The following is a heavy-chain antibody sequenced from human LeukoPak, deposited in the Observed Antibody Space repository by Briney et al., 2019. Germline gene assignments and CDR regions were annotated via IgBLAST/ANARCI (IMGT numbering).Heavy chain of an antibody. D-gene: IGHD2-15*01. Sequence: GGSLRLSCAASGFTFSSYSMNWVRQAPGKGLEWVSSISSSSSYIYYADSVKGRFTISRDNAKNSLYLQMNSLRAEDTAVYYCARKAIYGSAAFDIWGQGTMVTVSS. J-gene: IGHJ3*02. CDR2: ISSSSSYI. V-gene: IGHV3-21*01. CDR3: ARKAIYGSAAFDI. CDR1: GFTFSSYS.